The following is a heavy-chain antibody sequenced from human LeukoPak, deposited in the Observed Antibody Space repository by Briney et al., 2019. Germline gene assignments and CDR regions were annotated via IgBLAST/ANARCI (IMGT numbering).Heavy chain of an antibody. Sequence: ASVKVSCKASGYTFSDYYLHWLRQAPGQGLEWMGWINPYSGGTNYAQKFQGRVTMTRDTSISTAYMELSRLRSDDTAVYYCARGPHWDPHFDYWGQGTLVTVSS. CDR2: INPYSGGT. CDR1: GYTFSDYY. V-gene: IGHV1-2*02. CDR3: ARGPHWDPHFDY. D-gene: IGHD7-27*01. J-gene: IGHJ4*02.